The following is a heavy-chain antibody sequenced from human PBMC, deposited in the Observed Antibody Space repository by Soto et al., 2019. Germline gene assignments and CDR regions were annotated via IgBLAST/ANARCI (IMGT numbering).Heavy chain of an antibody. CDR1: GFTFDDYA. CDR3: AKDMSYYYDSSGPFDY. CDR2: ISWNSGSI. Sequence: EVQLVESGGGLVQPGRSLRISCAASGFTFDDYAMHWVRQAPGKGLEWVSGISWNSGSIGYADSVKGRFTISRDNAKNSLYLQMNSLRAEDTALYYCAKDMSYYYDSSGPFDYWGQGTLVTVSS. V-gene: IGHV3-9*01. J-gene: IGHJ4*02. D-gene: IGHD3-22*01.